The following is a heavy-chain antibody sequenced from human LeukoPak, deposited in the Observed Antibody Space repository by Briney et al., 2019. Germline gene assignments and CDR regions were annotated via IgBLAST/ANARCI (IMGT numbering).Heavy chain of an antibody. V-gene: IGHV4-4*07. CDR1: GGSISSYY. Sequence: SSETLSLTCTVSGGSISSYYWSWIRQPAGKGLEWIGRIYTSGSTNYNPSLKSRVTMSVDTSKNQFSLKLSSVTAADTAVYYCARDVALSGSYYSFWFDPWGQGTLVTVSS. J-gene: IGHJ5*02. CDR2: IYTSGST. CDR3: ARDVALSGSYYSFWFDP. D-gene: IGHD1-26*01.